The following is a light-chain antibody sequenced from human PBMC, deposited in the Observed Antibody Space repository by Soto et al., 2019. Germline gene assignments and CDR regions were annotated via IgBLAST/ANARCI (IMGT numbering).Light chain of an antibody. CDR2: GNN. Sequence: QSVLTQPPSVSGAPGQRVTISCTGSSSNIGANSDVHWYQQLPGTAPKLLIYGNNNRPSGVPDRFSGSRSGTSASLAITGLQAEDEADYYCQSYDSSLSVVFGGGTKLTVL. CDR3: QSYDSSLSVV. J-gene: IGLJ2*01. CDR1: SSNIGANSD. V-gene: IGLV1-40*01.